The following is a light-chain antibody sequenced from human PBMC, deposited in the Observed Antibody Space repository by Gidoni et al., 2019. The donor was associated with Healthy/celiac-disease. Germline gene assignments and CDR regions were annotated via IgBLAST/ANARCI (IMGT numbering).Light chain of an antibody. Sequence: QSALTQPRSVSGSPGQSVTISCTGTSSDVGGYNYVSWYQQHPGKAPKLMIYDVSKRPSGVPDRFSGSKSGNTASLTISGPQAEDEADYYCCSYAGSYREVFGGGTKLTVL. V-gene: IGLV2-11*01. CDR3: CSYAGSYREV. J-gene: IGLJ2*01. CDR1: SSDVGGYNY. CDR2: DVS.